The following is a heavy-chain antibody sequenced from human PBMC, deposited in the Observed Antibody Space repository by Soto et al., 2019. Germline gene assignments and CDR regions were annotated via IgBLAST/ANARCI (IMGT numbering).Heavy chain of an antibody. Sequence: ASVKVSCKASGYTFSDYGITWVRQAPGQGLEWMGWISVYSGDTNFAQKFQGRVTMTTDTSTSTAYMELRSLRPEDTAIYYCAKDEGVGGTLGLPNGNEYWGLGVLVTVSS. CDR2: ISVYSGDT. D-gene: IGHD1-26*01. CDR1: GYTFSDYG. V-gene: IGHV1-18*01. CDR3: AKDEGVGGTLGLPNGNEY. J-gene: IGHJ4*02.